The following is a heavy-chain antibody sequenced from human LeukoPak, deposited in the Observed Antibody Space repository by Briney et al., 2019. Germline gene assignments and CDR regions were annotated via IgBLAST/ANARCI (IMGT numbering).Heavy chain of an antibody. CDR3: ARVGYGSGSRPRYFDY. CDR1: GYTFTSYG. J-gene: IGHJ4*02. D-gene: IGHD3-10*01. V-gene: IGHV1-18*01. CDR2: ISAYNGNT. Sequence: GASVKVSCKASGYTFTSYGVSWVRQAPGQGLEWMGWISAYNGNTNYAQKLQGRVTMTTDTSTSTAYMELRSLRSDDTAVYYCARVGYGSGSRPRYFDYWGQGTLVTVSS.